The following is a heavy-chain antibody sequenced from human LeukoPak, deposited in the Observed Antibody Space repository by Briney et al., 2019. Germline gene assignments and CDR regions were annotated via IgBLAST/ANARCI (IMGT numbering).Heavy chain of an antibody. CDR3: ARDRSSGGFDY. D-gene: IGHD6-19*01. J-gene: IGHJ4*02. Sequence: NPSQTLSFTCTVSGGSISSGGYYWSWIRQHPGKGLEWIGYIYYSGSTYYNPSLKSRVTISVDTSKNQLSLKLSSVTAADTAVYYCARDRSSGGFDYWGQGTLVTVSS. V-gene: IGHV4-31*03. CDR2: IYYSGST. CDR1: GGSISSGGYY.